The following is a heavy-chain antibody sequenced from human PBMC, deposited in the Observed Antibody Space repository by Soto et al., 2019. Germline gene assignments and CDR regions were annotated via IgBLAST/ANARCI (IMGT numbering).Heavy chain of an antibody. V-gene: IGHV3-11*03. D-gene: IGHD6-13*01. J-gene: IGHJ3*02. Sequence: QVQLLESGGGLVRPGGSLRLSCAASEFTVSAYYISGDSSDRNYADSVKGRFSISRDNAKNELYLQMNSLTVEDTAVYFCATGQQVRVADIWGQGTMVTVSS. CDR2: DSSDR. CDR3: ATGQQVRVADI. CDR1: EFTVSAYY.